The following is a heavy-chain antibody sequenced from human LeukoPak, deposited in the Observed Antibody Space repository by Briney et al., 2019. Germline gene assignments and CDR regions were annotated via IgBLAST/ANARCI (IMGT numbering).Heavy chain of an antibody. CDR2: IYYSGST. CDR3: ARGRPYSGGYHLDY. D-gene: IGHD1-26*01. V-gene: IGHV4-39*02. CDR1: GDSTSSDRYY. J-gene: IGHJ4*02. Sequence: SETLSLTCTVSGDSTSSDRYYGGWVRQPPGEGLEWIGNIYYSGSTYYNPSLKSRVTMSVDTSKNQFFLKLNSVTAADTAVYYCARGRPYSGGYHLDYWGQGTLVTVSA.